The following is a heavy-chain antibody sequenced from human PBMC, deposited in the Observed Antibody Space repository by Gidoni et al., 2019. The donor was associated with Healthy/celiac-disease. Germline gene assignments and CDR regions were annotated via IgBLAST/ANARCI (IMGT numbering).Heavy chain of an antibody. V-gene: IGHV4-34*01. CDR3: ARGSGGMDV. CDR1: GGSFSGYY. Sequence: QVQLQQWGAGLLKPSETLSLTCAVYGGSFSGYYWSWRRQPPGKGLAWIGESNHSGSTNYNPSLKSRVTISVDTSKNQFSLKLSSVTAADTAVYYCARGSGGMDVWGQGTTVTVS. CDR2: SNHSGST. J-gene: IGHJ6*02.